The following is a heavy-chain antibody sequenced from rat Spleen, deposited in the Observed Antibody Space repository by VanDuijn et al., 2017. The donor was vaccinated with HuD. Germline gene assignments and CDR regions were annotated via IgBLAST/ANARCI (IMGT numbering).Heavy chain of an antibody. J-gene: IGHJ2*01. CDR3: ARRHYGYTDYFDY. CDR1: GFTFSDYY. V-gene: IGHV5-25*01. CDR2: ISTGGGNT. Sequence: EVQLVESDGGLVQPGRSLKLSCAASGFTFSDYYMAWVRQAPTKGLEWVATISTGGGNTYYRDSLKGRFTLSREDAKSTLYLQMDSLRSEDTATYYCARRHYGYTDYFDYWGQGVMVTVSS. D-gene: IGHD1-9*01.